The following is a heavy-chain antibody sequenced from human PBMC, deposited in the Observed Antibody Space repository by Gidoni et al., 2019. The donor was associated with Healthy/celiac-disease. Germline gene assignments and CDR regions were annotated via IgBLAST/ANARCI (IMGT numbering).Heavy chain of an antibody. CDR3: ARQALGYCSGVSCYSFDI. V-gene: IGHV4-39*01. Sequence: QLQLQESGPGLVKPSETLSLTCTVSGGSISSSSYYWGWIRQPPGKGLEWIGSIYYSGSTYYNPSLKSRVTISVDTSKNQFSLKLSSVTAADTAVYYCARQALGYCSGVSCYSFDIWGQGTMVTVSS. CDR1: GGSISSSSYY. D-gene: IGHD2-15*01. CDR2: IYYSGST. J-gene: IGHJ3*02.